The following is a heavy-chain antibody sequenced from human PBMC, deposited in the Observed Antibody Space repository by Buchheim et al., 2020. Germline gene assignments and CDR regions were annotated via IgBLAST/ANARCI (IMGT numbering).Heavy chain of an antibody. CDR3: ARVAVVAATPGYFDY. V-gene: IGHV3-30-3*01. CDR1: GFTFSSYA. CDR2: ISYDGSTK. J-gene: IGHJ4*02. D-gene: IGHD2-15*01. Sequence: VQLLESGGGLVQPGGSLRLSCAASGFTFSSYAMHWVRQAPGKGLEWVAVISYDGSTKYYADSVKGRFTISRDNSKNTLYLQMNSLRAEDAAVYYCARVAVVAATPGYFDYWGQGTL.